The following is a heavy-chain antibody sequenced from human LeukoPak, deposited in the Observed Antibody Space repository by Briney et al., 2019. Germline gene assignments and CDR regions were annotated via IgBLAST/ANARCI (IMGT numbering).Heavy chain of an antibody. Sequence: GGSLRLSCAASGINFSTYATTWVRQAPGKGLEWVSSIRGSGGGTDYADSVKGRFTISRDNSSDTLFLQMNSLRAEDTALYYCTRDPNGDYVGAFDMWGPGTMVTVSS. D-gene: IGHD4-17*01. CDR2: IRGSGGGT. J-gene: IGHJ3*02. CDR1: GINFSTYA. V-gene: IGHV3-23*01. CDR3: TRDPNGDYVGAFDM.